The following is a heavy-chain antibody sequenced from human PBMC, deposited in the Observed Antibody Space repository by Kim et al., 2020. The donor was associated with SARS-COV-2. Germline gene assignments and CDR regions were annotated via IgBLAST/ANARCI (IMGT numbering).Heavy chain of an antibody. D-gene: IGHD3-10*01. Sequence: NYAQEFQGRVTMTRDTSISTAYMELSRLRSDDTAVYYCAREKGLLWFGEPWGQGTLVTVSS. J-gene: IGHJ4*02. CDR3: AREKGLLWFGEP. V-gene: IGHV1-2*02.